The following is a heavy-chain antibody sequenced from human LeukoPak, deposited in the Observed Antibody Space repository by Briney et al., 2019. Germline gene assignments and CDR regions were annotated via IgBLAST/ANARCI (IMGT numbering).Heavy chain of an antibody. CDR3: AREPSGSLDY. CDR2: IDLDSSHI. Sequence: PGESLRLSCAASGFTFSTSAMNWVRQAPGKGLEWVSSIDLDSSHIYYSASVRGRFTISRDNARNSLYLQMNSLRAEDTAVYYCAREPSGSLDYWGQGTLVTVSS. J-gene: IGHJ4*02. D-gene: IGHD1-26*01. CDR1: GFTFSTSA. V-gene: IGHV3-21*01.